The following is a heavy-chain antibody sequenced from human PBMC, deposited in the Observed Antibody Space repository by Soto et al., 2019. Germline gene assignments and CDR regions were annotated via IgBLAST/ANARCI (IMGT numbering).Heavy chain of an antibody. CDR1: GYPFTSYG. Sequence: GGSVKVFCKSSGYPFTSYGISLVRQAPGQGLEWMGWISAYNGNTNYSQKLHARVTMTTDTSTSTAYMELRSLRSDDMAVYYCAISSIADARRAFDIWGQGTMFTVSS. CDR2: ISAYNGNT. V-gene: IGHV1-18*03. D-gene: IGHD6-6*01. CDR3: AISSIADARRAFDI. J-gene: IGHJ3*02.